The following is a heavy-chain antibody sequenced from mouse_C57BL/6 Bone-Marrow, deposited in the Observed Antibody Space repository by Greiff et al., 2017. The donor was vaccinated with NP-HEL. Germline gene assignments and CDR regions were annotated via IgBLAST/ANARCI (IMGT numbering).Heavy chain of an antibody. J-gene: IGHJ2*01. CDR2: ISSGGSYT. CDR3: ARHSSYYFDY. V-gene: IGHV5-6*01. CDR1: GFTFSSYG. D-gene: IGHD1-1*01. Sequence: EVKLVESGGDLVKPGGSLKLSCAASGFTFSSYGMSWVRQTPDKRLEWVATISSGGSYTYYPDSVKGRFTISRDNAKNTLYLQMSSLKSKDTALYYCARHSSYYFDYCGQGTALTVSS.